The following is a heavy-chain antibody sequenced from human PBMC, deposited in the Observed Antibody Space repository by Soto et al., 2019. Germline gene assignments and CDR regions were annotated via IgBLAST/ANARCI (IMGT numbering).Heavy chain of an antibody. CDR1: GFTFSSYA. CDR2: ISYDGSNK. V-gene: IGHV3-30-3*01. J-gene: IGHJ4*02. Sequence: PGGSLRLSCAASGFTFSSYARHWVRQAPGKGLEWVAVISYDGSNKYYADSVKGRFTISRDNSKNTLYLQMNSLRAEDTAVYYCARDPRITMIVVSLLDYFDYWGQGTLVTVSS. CDR3: ARDPRITMIVVSLLDYFDY. D-gene: IGHD3-22*01.